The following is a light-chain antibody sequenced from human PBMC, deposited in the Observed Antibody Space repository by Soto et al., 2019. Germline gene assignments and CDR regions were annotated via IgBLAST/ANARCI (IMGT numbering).Light chain of an antibody. CDR2: GAS. Sequence: EIVMTQSPATLSVSPGERATLSCRASQSISGNLAWYQQKPGQAPRLLIYGASTRATGIPARFSGSGSGTEXXXTXXSLQSEDFAVYYCQQYNNWPRTFGQGTKVEIK. V-gene: IGKV3-15*01. CDR3: QQYNNWPRT. CDR1: QSISGN. J-gene: IGKJ1*01.